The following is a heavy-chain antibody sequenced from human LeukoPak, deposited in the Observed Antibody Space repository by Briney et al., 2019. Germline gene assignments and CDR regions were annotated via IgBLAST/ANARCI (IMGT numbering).Heavy chain of an antibody. CDR2: ISSSGSTI. CDR1: GFTFSSYE. J-gene: IGHJ5*02. D-gene: IGHD6-19*01. V-gene: IGHV3-48*03. Sequence: PGGSLRLSCAASGFTFSSYEMNWVRQAPGKGLEWVSYISSSGSTIYYADSVKGRFTISRDNSKNTLYLQMNSLRAEDTAVYYCARDSSGSYNWFDPWGQGTLVTVSS. CDR3: ARDSSGSYNWFDP.